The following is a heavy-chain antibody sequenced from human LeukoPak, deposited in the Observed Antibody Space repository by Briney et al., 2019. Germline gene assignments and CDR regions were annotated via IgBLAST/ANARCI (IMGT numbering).Heavy chain of an antibody. J-gene: IGHJ4*02. D-gene: IGHD2-2*01. CDR3: ARVLYCSSTSCHDFDY. CDR1: GFTSSSYW. CDR2: INSDGSSI. V-gene: IGHV3-74*01. Sequence: GGSLRLSCAASGFTSSSYWMHWVRQAPGKGLVWVSRINSDGSSINYADSVKGRFTISRDNAKNSLYLQMNSLRDEDTAVYYCARVLYCSSTSCHDFDYWGQGTLVTVSS.